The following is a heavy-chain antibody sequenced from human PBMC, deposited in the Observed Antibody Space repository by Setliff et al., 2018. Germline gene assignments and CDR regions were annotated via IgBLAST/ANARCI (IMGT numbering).Heavy chain of an antibody. V-gene: IGHV4-59*01. CDR2: IQKSGST. Sequence: PSETLSLTCNVSGVSISSYYWSWIRQPPGKGLESIGYIQKSGSTNYNPSLMSRVSISVDTSKNQFSLNLRSVTAADSAVYYCARDRTAYSYGLDVWGQGTTVTSP. CDR1: GVSISSYY. J-gene: IGHJ6*02. D-gene: IGHD5-18*01. CDR3: ARDRTAYSYGLDV.